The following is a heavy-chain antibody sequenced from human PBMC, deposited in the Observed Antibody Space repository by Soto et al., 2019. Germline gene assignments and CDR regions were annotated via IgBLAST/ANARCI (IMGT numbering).Heavy chain of an antibody. J-gene: IGHJ6*02. CDR3: ARDRYGSGSPRPRYYYYGMDV. Sequence: GGSLRLSCAASGFTFSSYWMSWVRQAPGKGLEWVANIKQDGSEKYYVDSVKGRFTISRDNAKNSLYLQMNSLRAEDTAVYYCARDRYGSGSPRPRYYYYGMDVWGQGTTVTVSS. CDR2: IKQDGSEK. CDR1: GFTFSSYW. V-gene: IGHV3-7*05. D-gene: IGHD3-10*01.